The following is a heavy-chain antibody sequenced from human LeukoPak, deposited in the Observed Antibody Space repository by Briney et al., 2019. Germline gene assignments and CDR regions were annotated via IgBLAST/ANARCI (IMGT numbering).Heavy chain of an antibody. CDR1: GYSISSGYY. J-gene: IGHJ4*02. D-gene: IGHD6-19*01. Sequence: SETLSLTCTVSGYSISSGYYWGWIRQPPGKGLEWIGSIYHSGSTYYNPPLKSRVTISVDTSKNQFSLKLSSVTAADTAVYYCARARGWLVPSYFDYWGQGTLVTVSS. CDR2: IYHSGST. V-gene: IGHV4-38-2*02. CDR3: ARARGWLVPSYFDY.